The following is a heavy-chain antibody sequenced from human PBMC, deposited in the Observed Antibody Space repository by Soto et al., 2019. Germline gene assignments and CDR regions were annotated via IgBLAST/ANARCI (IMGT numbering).Heavy chain of an antibody. CDR2: IYYSGST. J-gene: IGHJ3*02. Sequence: SETLSLTCSVSGGAISDYYWSWIRQPPGKGLEWIGYIYYSGSTNYNPSLKSRVTISVDTSKNQFSLKLSSVTAADTAVYYCASSLDCSSTSCYAFDIWGQGTMVTVSS. D-gene: IGHD2-2*01. V-gene: IGHV4-59*13. CDR1: GGAISDYY. CDR3: ASSLDCSSTSCYAFDI.